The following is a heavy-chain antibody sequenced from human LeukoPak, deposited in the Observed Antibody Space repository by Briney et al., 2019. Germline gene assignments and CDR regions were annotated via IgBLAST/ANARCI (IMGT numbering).Heavy chain of an antibody. CDR3: ARKKSGWQYYFDY. CDR1: GGSFSGYY. Sequence: SETLSLTCAVYGGSFSGYYWSWIRQPPGKGLEWIGSIYYSGSTYYNPSLKSRVTISVDTSKNQFSLKLSSVTAADTAVYYCARKKSGWQYYFDYWGQGTLVTVSS. V-gene: IGHV4-34*01. D-gene: IGHD6-19*01. CDR2: IYYSGST. J-gene: IGHJ4*02.